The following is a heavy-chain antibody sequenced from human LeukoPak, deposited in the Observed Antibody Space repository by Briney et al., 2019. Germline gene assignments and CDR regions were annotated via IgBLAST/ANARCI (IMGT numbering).Heavy chain of an antibody. CDR2: IYDSEKT. CDR1: GGSISSYY. CDR3: ARDGTLVRGGHWFDP. J-gene: IGHJ5*02. Sequence: PSETLSLTCTVSGGSISSYYWSWIRQPPGKGLEWIGHIYDSEKTKYAPSLESRVTISADTSKNQTSLKLTSVTAADTAVYYCARDGTLVRGGHWFDPWGQGTLVTVSS. V-gene: IGHV4-59*01. D-gene: IGHD3-10*01.